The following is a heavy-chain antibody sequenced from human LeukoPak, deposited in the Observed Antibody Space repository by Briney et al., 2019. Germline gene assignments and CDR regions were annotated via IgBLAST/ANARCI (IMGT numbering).Heavy chain of an antibody. J-gene: IGHJ4*02. V-gene: IGHV4-34*01. CDR1: GGSFSDSY. CDR2: INHTGNT. D-gene: IGHD3-16*01. CDR3: ARAPPPGATAFGVVDN. Sequence: SETLSLTCAVYGGSFSDSYWSWIRQSPGKGLEWIGEINHTGNTNYNPSLKSRVTLSLDTSKNQFSLKLNTVTAADTAVYYCARAPPPGATAFGVVDNWGQGTLVTVSS.